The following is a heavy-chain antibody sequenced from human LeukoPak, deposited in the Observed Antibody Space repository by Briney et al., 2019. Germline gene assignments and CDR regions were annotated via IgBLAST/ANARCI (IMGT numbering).Heavy chain of an antibody. V-gene: IGHV1-69*05. J-gene: IGHJ4*02. CDR3: ARVRGSGINFDY. Sequence: SVKVSCKASGGTFSSYAISWVRQAPGQGLEWMGRIIPIFGTANYAQKFQGRVTTTTDESTSTAYMELSSLRSEDTAVYYCARVRGSGINFDYWGQGALVTVSS. D-gene: IGHD3-10*01. CDR1: GGTFSSYA. CDR2: IIPIFGTA.